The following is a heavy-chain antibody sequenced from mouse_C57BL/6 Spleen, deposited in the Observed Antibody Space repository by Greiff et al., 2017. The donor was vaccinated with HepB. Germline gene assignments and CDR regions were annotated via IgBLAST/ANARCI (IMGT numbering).Heavy chain of an antibody. V-gene: IGHV5-16*01. J-gene: IGHJ2*01. D-gene: IGHD2-4*01. Sequence: EVKLVESEGGLVQPGSSMKLSCTASGFTFSDYYMAWVRQVPEKGLEWVANINYDGSSTYYLDSLKSRFIISSDNSKNILYLQMSSLKSEDTATYYCARGLYDYDLDYWGQGTTLTVSS. CDR2: INYDGSST. CDR3: ARGLYDYDLDY. CDR1: GFTFSDYY.